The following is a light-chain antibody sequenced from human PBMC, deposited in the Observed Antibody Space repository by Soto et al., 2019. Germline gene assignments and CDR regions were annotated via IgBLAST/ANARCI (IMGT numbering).Light chain of an antibody. Sequence: QSALTQPASVSGSPGQSITISCTGASSDVGGYNYVSWYQQHPGKAPKLMIYDVSNWPSGVSNRFSGSKSGNTASLTISGLQAEDEADYYCMSYTSCRTYVLGTGTYVTVL. V-gene: IGLV2-14*01. CDR3: MSYTSCRTYV. CDR2: DVS. CDR1: SSDVGGYNY. J-gene: IGLJ1*01.